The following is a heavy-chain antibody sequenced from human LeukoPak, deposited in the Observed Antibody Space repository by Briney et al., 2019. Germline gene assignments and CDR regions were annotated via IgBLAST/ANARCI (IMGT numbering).Heavy chain of an antibody. V-gene: IGHV3-30-3*01. CDR1: GFTFSSYA. D-gene: IGHD3-22*01. Sequence: GGSLRLSCAASGFTFSSYAMHWVRQAPGKGLEWVAVISYDGSNKYYADSVKGRFTISRDNSKNTLYLQMNSLRAEDTAVYYCARVGPFPRITMIVVPNELAFDIWGQGTMVTVSS. J-gene: IGHJ3*02. CDR3: ARVGPFPRITMIVVPNELAFDI. CDR2: ISYDGSNK.